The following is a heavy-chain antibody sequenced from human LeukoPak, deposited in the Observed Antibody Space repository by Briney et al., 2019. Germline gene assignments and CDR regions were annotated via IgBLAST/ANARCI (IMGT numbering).Heavy chain of an antibody. V-gene: IGHV4-39*01. D-gene: IGHD6-6*01. CDR1: GGSISSSSYY. CDR2: IYYSGST. J-gene: IGHJ4*02. Sequence: KTSETLSLTCTVSGGSISSSSYYWGWIRQPPGKGLEWIGSIYYSGSTYYNPSLKSRVTISVDTSKNQFSLKLSSVTAADAAVYYCARARIAARRFDYWGQGTLVTVSS. CDR3: ARARIAARRFDY.